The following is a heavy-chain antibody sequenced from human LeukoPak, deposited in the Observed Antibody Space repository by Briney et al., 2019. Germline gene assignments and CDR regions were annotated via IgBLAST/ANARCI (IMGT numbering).Heavy chain of an antibody. Sequence: PSETLSLTCTVSGGSISSGSYYWSWIRQPAGKGLEWIGRIYTSGSTNYNPSLKSRVTISVDTSKNQFSLKLSSVTAADTAVYYCARDGSAGSTLDYWGQGTLVTVSS. CDR1: GGSISSGSYY. CDR3: ARDGSAGSTLDY. J-gene: IGHJ4*02. D-gene: IGHD2-15*01. CDR2: IYTSGST. V-gene: IGHV4-61*02.